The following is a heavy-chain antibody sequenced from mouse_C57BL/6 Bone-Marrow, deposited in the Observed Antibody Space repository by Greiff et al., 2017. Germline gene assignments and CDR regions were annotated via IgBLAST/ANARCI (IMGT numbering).Heavy chain of an antibody. D-gene: IGHD1-1*01. Sequence: QVQLKQSGPELVKPGASVKISCKASGYAFSSSWMNWVKQRPGKGLEWIGRIYPGDGDTNYNGKFKGKATLTADKSSSTAYMQLSSLTSEDSAVYFCARMVYYGSSFYWYFDVWGTGTTVTVAS. CDR2: IYPGDGDT. J-gene: IGHJ1*03. CDR1: GYAFSSSW. V-gene: IGHV1-82*01. CDR3: ARMVYYGSSFYWYFDV.